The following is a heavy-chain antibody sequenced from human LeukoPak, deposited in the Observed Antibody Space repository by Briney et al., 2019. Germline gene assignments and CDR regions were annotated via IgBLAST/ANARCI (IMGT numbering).Heavy chain of an antibody. Sequence: SETLSLTCTVSGGSISSSSYYWGWIRQPPGKGLEWIGSIYYSGSTYYNPSLKSRVTISADTSKNQFSLKLSSVTAADTAVYYCARLWFWESDYWGQGTLVTVSS. V-gene: IGHV4-39*07. J-gene: IGHJ4*02. D-gene: IGHD3-10*01. CDR3: ARLWFWESDY. CDR1: GGSISSSSYY. CDR2: IYYSGST.